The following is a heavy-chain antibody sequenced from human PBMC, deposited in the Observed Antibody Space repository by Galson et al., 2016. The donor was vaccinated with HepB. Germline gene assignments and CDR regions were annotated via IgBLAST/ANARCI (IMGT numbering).Heavy chain of an antibody. V-gene: IGHV4-39*01. D-gene: IGHD1-26*01. J-gene: IGHJ4*02. CDR1: GASISTSSYY. CDR2: IYYRGST. CDR3: ATALAGGASSY. Sequence: ETLSLTCTVSGASISTSSYYWGWIRQPPGKGLEWIGNIYYRGSTYYLPSLKSRVTISVDTSKNQFSLQLSSVTAADTAVYYCATALAGGASSYWGQGTLVTVST.